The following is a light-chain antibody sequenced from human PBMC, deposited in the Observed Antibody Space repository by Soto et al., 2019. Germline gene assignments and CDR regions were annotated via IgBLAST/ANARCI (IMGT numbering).Light chain of an antibody. CDR2: DAS. J-gene: IGKJ2*01. Sequence: EIKVSQSPSSLSASVGDRVTITCRASQTISTYLNWYQQKPGKAPRLLIYDASSLLSGVPSRFSGSGSGTDLTLTIASLQPEDFSTYYCQQSDSTPYTFGQGTKVAIK. V-gene: IGKV1-39*01. CDR1: QTISTY. CDR3: QQSDSTPYT.